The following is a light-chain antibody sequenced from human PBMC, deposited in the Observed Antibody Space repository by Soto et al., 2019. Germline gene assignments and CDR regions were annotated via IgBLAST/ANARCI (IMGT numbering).Light chain of an antibody. CDR1: SSDVGGYNY. V-gene: IGLV2-14*01. CDR3: SLYTSENTYV. CDR2: EVS. Sequence: SVLTQPASVSGSPGQSITISCTGTSSDVGGYNYVSWYQQHLGKAPKLMIYEVSDRPSGVSNRFSGSKSGNTASLTISGLQAADEADYYCSLYTSENTYVFGTGTKVTVL. J-gene: IGLJ1*01.